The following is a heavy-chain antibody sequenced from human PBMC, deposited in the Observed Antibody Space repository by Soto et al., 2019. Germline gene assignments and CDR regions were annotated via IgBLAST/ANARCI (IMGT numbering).Heavy chain of an antibody. CDR3: ARDDYTYGVS. J-gene: IGHJ5*02. D-gene: IGHD5-18*01. CDR2: TGPYSNTI. CDR1: RFSFRDYF. Sequence: QVHLVESGGGLVKSGESLRLSCAASRFSFRDYFMSWIRQAPGKGLEWISYTGPYSNTIYYADSVKGRFVISRDDTTNSLYLQMDSLRADDTAVYYCARDDYTYGVSWGQGTLVTVSS. V-gene: IGHV3-11*01.